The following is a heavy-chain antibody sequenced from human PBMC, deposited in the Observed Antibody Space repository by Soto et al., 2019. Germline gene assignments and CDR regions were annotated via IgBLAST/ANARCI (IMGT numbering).Heavy chain of an antibody. CDR1: GYTFTSYG. J-gene: IGHJ4*02. CDR3: ARPLAFHSSSWYYFDY. Sequence: QVQLVQSGAEVKKPGASVKVSCKASGYTFTSYGISWVRQAPGQGLEWMGWISAYNGNTNYAQKLQGRVTMTTDTSTSTGYRELRSLRSDDTAVYYCARPLAFHSSSWYYFDYWGQGTLVTVSS. CDR2: ISAYNGNT. D-gene: IGHD6-13*01. V-gene: IGHV1-18*01.